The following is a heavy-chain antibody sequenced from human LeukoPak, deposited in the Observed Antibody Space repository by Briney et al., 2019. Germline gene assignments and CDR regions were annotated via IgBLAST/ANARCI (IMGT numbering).Heavy chain of an antibody. CDR3: ARDKILWFRELLGY. V-gene: IGHV1-2*02. D-gene: IGHD3-10*01. J-gene: IGHJ4*02. CDR1: GYTFTGYY. CDR2: INPNSGGT. Sequence: ASVKVSCKASGYTFTGYYMHWVRQAPGQGLEWMGWINPNSGGTNYAQKFQGRVTMTRDTSMSTAYMELSGLRSDDTAVYYCARDKILWFRELLGYWGQGTLVTVSS.